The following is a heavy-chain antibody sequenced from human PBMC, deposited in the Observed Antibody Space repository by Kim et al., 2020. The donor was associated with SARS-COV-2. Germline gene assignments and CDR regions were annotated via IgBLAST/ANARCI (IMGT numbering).Heavy chain of an antibody. CDR3: ARGGGGRWYLVDY. J-gene: IGHJ4*02. CDR1: GGSISSYY. CDR2: IYYSGST. V-gene: IGHV4-59*13. D-gene: IGHD6-13*01. Sequence: SETLSLTCTVSGGSISSYYWSWIRQPPGKGLEWIGYIYYSGSTNYNPSLKSRVTISVDTSKNQFSLKLSSVTAADTAVYYCARGGGGRWYLVDYWGQGTLVTVSS.